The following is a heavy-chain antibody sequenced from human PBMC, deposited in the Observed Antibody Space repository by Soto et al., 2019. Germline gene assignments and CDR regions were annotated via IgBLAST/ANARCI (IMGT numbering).Heavy chain of an antibody. Sequence: QVQLQESGPGLVKPSETLSITCTVSGGSISSYYWSWIRQPPGKGLEWIGYIYYSGSTNYNPSLKSRVTISVDTSKNQFSLKLSSVTAADTAVYYCATVWGCAFDIWGHWTTVTVSS. CDR3: ATVWGCAFDI. J-gene: IGHJ3*02. CDR1: GGSISSYY. V-gene: IGHV4-59*01. D-gene: IGHD7-27*01. CDR2: IYYSGST.